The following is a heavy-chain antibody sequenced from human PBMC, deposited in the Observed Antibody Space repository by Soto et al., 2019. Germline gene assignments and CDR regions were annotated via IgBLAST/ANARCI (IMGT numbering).Heavy chain of an antibody. CDR2: INHSGST. V-gene: IGHV4-34*01. CDR3: ARGLRFLEWLSGYYFDY. J-gene: IGHJ4*02. CDR1: GGSFSGYY. Sequence: KPSETLSLTCAVYGGSFSGYYWSWIRQPPGKGLEWIGEINHSGSTNYNPSLKSRVTISVDTSKNQFSLKLSSVTAADTAVYYCARGLRFLEWLSGYYFDYWGQGTLVTVSS. D-gene: IGHD3-3*01.